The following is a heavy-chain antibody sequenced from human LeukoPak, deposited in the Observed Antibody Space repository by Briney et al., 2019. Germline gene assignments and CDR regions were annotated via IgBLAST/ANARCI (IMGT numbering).Heavy chain of an antibody. CDR1: GFTVSSNY. J-gene: IGHJ3*02. Sequence: PGGSLRLSXAASGFTVSSNYMSWVRQAPGKGLEWVSVIYSGGSTYYADSVKGRFTISRDNSKNTLYLQMNSLRAEDTAVYYCASQKAWAFDIWGQGTMVTVSS. V-gene: IGHV3-66*02. CDR3: ASQKAWAFDI. CDR2: IYSGGST.